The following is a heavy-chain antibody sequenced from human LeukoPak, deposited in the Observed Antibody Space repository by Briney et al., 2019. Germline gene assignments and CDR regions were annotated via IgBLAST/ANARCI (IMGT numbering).Heavy chain of an antibody. CDR1: GFTFSSYG. CDR3: AKGAYYYDSSGYYDRSEYFQH. CDR2: ISYDGSNK. D-gene: IGHD3-22*01. Sequence: GGSLRLSCAASGFTFSSYGMHWVRQAPGKGLEWVAVISYDGSNKYYADSVKGRFTISRDNSKNTLYRQMNSLRAEDTAVYYCAKGAYYYDSSGYYDRSEYFQHWGQGTLVTVSS. J-gene: IGHJ1*01. V-gene: IGHV3-30*18.